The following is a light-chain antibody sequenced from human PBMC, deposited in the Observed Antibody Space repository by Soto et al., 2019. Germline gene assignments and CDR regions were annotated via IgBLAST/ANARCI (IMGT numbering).Light chain of an antibody. Sequence: DIQMTQSPSSLSASVGDTVTITCRASQAIRDDLNWYQQKPGKAPKRRIYAASSLESGVPSRFSGTGSQTEFTLTGSDLQPEDSAIYYCLQHYSHPPWTFGQGTKVEIK. CDR1: QAIRDD. CDR3: LQHYSHPPWT. J-gene: IGKJ1*01. V-gene: IGKV1-17*02. CDR2: AAS.